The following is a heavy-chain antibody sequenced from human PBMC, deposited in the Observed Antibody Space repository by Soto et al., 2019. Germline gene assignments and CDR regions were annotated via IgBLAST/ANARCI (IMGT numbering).Heavy chain of an antibody. CDR3: ASAAVTGTAGLDF. CDR1: GYAFTGYY. D-gene: IGHD6-19*01. CDR2: INPNSGGT. Sequence: GASVKVSCKASGYAFTGYYMHWVRQAPGQGLEWMGWINPNSGGTNYAQKFQGRVTMTRDTSISTAYMELSRLRSDDTAVYYCASAAVTGTAGLDFWGQGTQVTVSS. J-gene: IGHJ4*02. V-gene: IGHV1-2*02.